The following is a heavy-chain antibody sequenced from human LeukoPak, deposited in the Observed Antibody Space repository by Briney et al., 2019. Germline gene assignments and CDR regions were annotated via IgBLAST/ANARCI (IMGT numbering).Heavy chain of an antibody. V-gene: IGHV3-15*01. D-gene: IGHD3-3*01. Sequence: GGSLRLSCAASGFTFSNAWMSWVRQAPGKGLEWVGRIKSKTDGGTTDYAAPVKGRFTISRDDSKNTLYLQMNSLKTEDTAVYYCITGRSYDFWSGYPVRDAFDIWGQGTMVTVSS. CDR3: ITGRSYDFWSGYPVRDAFDI. J-gene: IGHJ3*02. CDR1: GFTFSNAW. CDR2: IKSKTDGGTT.